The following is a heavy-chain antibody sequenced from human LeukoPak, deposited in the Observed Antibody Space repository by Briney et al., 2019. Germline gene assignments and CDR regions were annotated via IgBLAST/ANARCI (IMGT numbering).Heavy chain of an antibody. CDR3: ARASKWLVNDY. D-gene: IGHD6-19*01. CDR2: INHSGST. CDR1: GGSFSGYY. J-gene: IGHJ4*02. V-gene: IGHV4-34*01. Sequence: SETLPLPCAVYGGSFSGYYWSWIRQPPGKGLEWIGEINHSGSTNYNPSLKSRVTISVDTSKNQFSLKLSSVTAADTAVYYCARASKWLVNDYWGQGTLVTVSS.